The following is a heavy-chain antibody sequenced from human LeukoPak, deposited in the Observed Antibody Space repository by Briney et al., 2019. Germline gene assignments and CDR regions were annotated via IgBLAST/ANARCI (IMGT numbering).Heavy chain of an antibody. Sequence: PGGSLRLSCAASGFAVRVDYVTWVRQAPGKGLDWVSLIYGGGDTYYADSVKGRFTISKDNPKNTVFLQMNSLRAEDTAVYYCASRPFSNGWDTLTYFDYWGQGTLVTVSS. D-gene: IGHD3-22*01. CDR3: ASRPFSNGWDTLTYFDY. J-gene: IGHJ4*02. V-gene: IGHV3-66*01. CDR1: GFAVRVDY. CDR2: IYGGGDT.